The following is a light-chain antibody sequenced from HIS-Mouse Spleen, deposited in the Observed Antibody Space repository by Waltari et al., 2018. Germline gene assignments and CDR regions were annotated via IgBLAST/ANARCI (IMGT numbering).Light chain of an antibody. CDR2: DDS. J-gene: IGLJ1*01. V-gene: IGLV3-21*03. Sequence: SYVLTQPPSVSVAPGKTARITCGGNNIGSKSVNWYQQKPGKAPVLVVDDDSDRPSGIPERFSGSNSGNTATLTISRVEAGDEADYYCQVWDSSSDHYVFGTGTKVTVL. CDR3: QVWDSSSDHYV. CDR1: NIGSKS.